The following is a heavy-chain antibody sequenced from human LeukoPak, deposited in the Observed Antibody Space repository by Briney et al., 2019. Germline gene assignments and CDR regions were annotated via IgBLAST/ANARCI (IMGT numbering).Heavy chain of an antibody. CDR1: GFTFSSYG. CDR3: ARDHCSSTSCYYYGMDV. J-gene: IGHJ6*02. Sequence: GGALRLSCAASGFTFSSYGMHWVRQAPGKGLEWVAGIWYDGSNKYYADSVKGRFTISRDNSKNTLYLQMNSLRAEDTAVYYCARDHCSSTSCYYYGMDVWGQGTTVTVSS. D-gene: IGHD2-2*01. CDR2: IWYDGSNK. V-gene: IGHV3-33*01.